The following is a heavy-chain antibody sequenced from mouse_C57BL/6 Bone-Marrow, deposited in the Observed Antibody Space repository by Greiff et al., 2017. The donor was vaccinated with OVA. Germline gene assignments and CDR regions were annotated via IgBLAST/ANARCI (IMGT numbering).Heavy chain of an antibody. V-gene: IGHV1-26*01. CDR2: INPNNGGT. J-gene: IGHJ3*01. Sequence: VQLKQSGPELVKPGASVKISCKASGYTFTDYYMNWVKQSHGKSLEWIGDINPNNGGTSYNQKFKGKATLTVDKSSSTAYMELRSLTSEDSAVYYCARKNGDGYYAAWFAYWGQGTLVTVSA. CDR3: ARKNGDGYYAAWFAY. CDR1: GYTFTDYY. D-gene: IGHD2-3*01.